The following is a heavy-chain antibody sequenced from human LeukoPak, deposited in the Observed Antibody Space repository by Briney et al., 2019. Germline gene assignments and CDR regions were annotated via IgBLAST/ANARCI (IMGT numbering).Heavy chain of an antibody. J-gene: IGHJ4*02. Sequence: GGSLRLSCAASGFPFNAYWMTWVRQAPGKGLEWVANIRQDGDTKYYVDSVKGRFTISRDNAMNSLYLQMNSLRAEDTATYYCARSLPYGTTWYGRSDFWGQGTLVTVSS. CDR2: IRQDGDTK. CDR3: ARSLPYGTTWYGRSDF. D-gene: IGHD6-13*01. CDR1: GFPFNAYW. V-gene: IGHV3-7*03.